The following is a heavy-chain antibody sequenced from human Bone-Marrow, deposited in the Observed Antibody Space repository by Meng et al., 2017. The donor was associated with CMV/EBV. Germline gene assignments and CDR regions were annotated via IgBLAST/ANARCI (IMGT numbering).Heavy chain of an antibody. V-gene: IGHV3-13*01. J-gene: IGHJ6*02. Sequence: GGSLRLSCAASGFTFSSYSMNWVRQAPGKGLEWVSSIDVSDETYYLGAVEGRFAISRESAKNSLDLQMNNMIVGDTAVYYCARGRLYDSSSGYSHHDNFDLWGQGTTVTVSS. D-gene: IGHD3-3*01. CDR3: ARGRLYDSSSGYSHHDNFDL. CDR2: IDVSDET. CDR1: GFTFSSYS.